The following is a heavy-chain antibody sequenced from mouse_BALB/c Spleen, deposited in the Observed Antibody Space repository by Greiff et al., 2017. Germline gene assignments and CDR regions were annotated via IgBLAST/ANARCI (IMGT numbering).Heavy chain of an antibody. Sequence: EVKLMESGGGLVKPGGSLKLSCAASGFAFSSYDMSWVRQTPEKRLEWVASISSGGSTYYPDSVKGRFTISRDNARNILYLQMSSLRSEDTAMYYCARWDYDAFAYWGQGTLVTVSA. CDR3: ARWDYDAFAY. CDR2: ISSGGST. V-gene: IGHV5-6-5*01. CDR1: GFAFSSYD. D-gene: IGHD2-4*01. J-gene: IGHJ3*01.